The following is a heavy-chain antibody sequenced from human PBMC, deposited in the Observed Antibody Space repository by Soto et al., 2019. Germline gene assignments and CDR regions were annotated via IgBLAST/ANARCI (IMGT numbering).Heavy chain of an antibody. CDR2: INHSGST. CDR3: ASRHSSGWYFDF. J-gene: IGHJ4*02. Sequence: QVRLQQWGAGLLKPSETLSLTCAVYGGSFSDYYWSWIRQPPGKGLEWIGEINHSGSTNYNPSLKSRFIISLDTSKNQVSLKLSSVTAADTAVYYCASRHSSGWYFDFWGQGTLVTVSS. D-gene: IGHD6-19*01. CDR1: GGSFSDYY. V-gene: IGHV4-34*01.